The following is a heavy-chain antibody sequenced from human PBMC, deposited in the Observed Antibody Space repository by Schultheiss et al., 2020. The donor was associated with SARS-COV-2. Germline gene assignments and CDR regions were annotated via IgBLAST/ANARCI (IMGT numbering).Heavy chain of an antibody. CDR2: IIPIFGTA. V-gene: IGHV1-69*13. CDR3: ARFRFEWLPSYYYYGMDV. J-gene: IGHJ6*02. D-gene: IGHD3-9*01. CDR1: GGTFSSYA. Sequence: SVKVSCKASGGTFSSYAISWVRQAPGQGLEWMGGIIPIFGTANYAQKFQGRVTITADESTSTAYMELSSLRSEDTAVYYCARFRFEWLPSYYYYGMDVWGQGTTVTVAS.